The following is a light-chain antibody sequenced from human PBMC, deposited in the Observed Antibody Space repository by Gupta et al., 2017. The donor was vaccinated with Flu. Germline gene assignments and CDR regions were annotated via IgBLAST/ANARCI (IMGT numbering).Light chain of an antibody. CDR1: TGAVPSGHY. CDR3: VLSDSGARLWV. CDR2: DTR. V-gene: IGLV7-46*01. Sequence: QVIAPHPPSLIVSPGGTVTLTCGSSTGAVPSGHYPSWFQQKPGQAPRTLIYDTRNQHSWTPARFSGSRLGGKAALTLSGAQPEDEADYYCVLSDSGARLWVFGGGTKLTVL. J-gene: IGLJ3*02.